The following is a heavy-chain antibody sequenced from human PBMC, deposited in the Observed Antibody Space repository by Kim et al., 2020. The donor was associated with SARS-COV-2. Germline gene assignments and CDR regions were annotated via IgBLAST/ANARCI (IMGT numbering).Heavy chain of an antibody. J-gene: IGHJ5*02. Sequence: ASVKVSCKASGYTFTGYYMHWVRQAPGQGLEWMGRINPNSGGTNYAQKFQGRVTMTRDTSISTAYMELSRLRSDDTAVYYCAGVRITGTTIIEDWFDPWGQGTLVTVSS. V-gene: IGHV1-2*06. CDR2: INPNSGGT. CDR1: GYTFTGYY. CDR3: AGVRITGTTIIEDWFDP. D-gene: IGHD1-7*01.